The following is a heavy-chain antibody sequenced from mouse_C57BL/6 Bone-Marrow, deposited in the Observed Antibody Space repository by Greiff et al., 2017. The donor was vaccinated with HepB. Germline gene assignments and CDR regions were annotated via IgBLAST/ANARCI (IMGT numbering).Heavy chain of an antibody. Sequence: QVQLQQSGAELVRPGTSVKVSCKASGYAFTNYLIEWVKQRPGQGLEWIGVINPGSGGTNYNEKFKGKATLTADKSSSTAYMQLSSLTSEDSAVYFCARRIPMKYYFDYWGQGTTLTVSS. J-gene: IGHJ2*01. CDR2: INPGSGGT. CDR3: ARRIPMKYYFDY. CDR1: GYAFTNYL. V-gene: IGHV1-54*01.